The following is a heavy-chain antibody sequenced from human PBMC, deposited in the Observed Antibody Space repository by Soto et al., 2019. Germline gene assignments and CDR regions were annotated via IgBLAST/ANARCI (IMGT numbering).Heavy chain of an antibody. J-gene: IGHJ5*02. V-gene: IGHV4-30-2*01. Sequence: QLQLQESGSGLVKPSQTLSLTCAVSGGSISSGGYSWSWIRQPPGKGLEWRGDFYHSGSSHYNSSLKSRVTVSVDRSMNQFSLKLSSVTAAGTAVYYFARGPSPWGQGTLVTVSS. CDR1: GGSISSGGYS. CDR3: ARGPSP. CDR2: FYHSGSS.